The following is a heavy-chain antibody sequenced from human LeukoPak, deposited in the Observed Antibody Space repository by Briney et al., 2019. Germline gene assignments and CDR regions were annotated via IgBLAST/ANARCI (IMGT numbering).Heavy chain of an antibody. CDR1: GGSFSGYY. D-gene: IGHD2-2*02. Sequence: SETLSLTCAVYGGSFSGYYWSWIRQPPGKGLEWIGEINHSGSTNYNPSLKSRVTISVDTSKNQLSLKLSSVTAADTAVYYCARGRGCSSTSCYTGFDPWGQGTLVTVSS. CDR3: ARGRGCSSTSCYTGFDP. V-gene: IGHV4-34*01. J-gene: IGHJ5*02. CDR2: INHSGST.